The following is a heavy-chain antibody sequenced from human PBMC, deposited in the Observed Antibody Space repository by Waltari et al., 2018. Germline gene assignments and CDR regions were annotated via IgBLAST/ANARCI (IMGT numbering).Heavy chain of an antibody. J-gene: IGHJ6*02. V-gene: IGHV3-30*18. CDR3: AKGPNYDFWSGYWSDYYYYYGMDV. CDR1: GFTLSSYG. D-gene: IGHD3-3*01. CDR2: ISYDGSNK. Sequence: QVQLVESGGGVVQPGRSLRLSCAASGFTLSSYGMHWVRQAPGKGLEWVAVISYDGSNKYYADSVKGRFTISRDNSKNTLYLQMNSLRAEDTAVYYCAKGPNYDFWSGYWSDYYYYYGMDVWGQGTTVTVSS.